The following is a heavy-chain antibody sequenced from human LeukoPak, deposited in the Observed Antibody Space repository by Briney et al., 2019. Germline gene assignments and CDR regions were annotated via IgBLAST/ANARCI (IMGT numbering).Heavy chain of an antibody. CDR2: IYTSGST. V-gene: IGHV4-61*02. D-gene: IGHD3-3*01. Sequence: SETLSLTCTVSGGSISSGSYYWSWIRQPAGKGLEWIGRIYTSGSTNYNPSLKSRVTISVDTSKNQFSLKLSSVTAADTAVYYCARGNSNFWSGYSLDYWGQGTLVTDSS. J-gene: IGHJ4*02. CDR3: ARGNSNFWSGYSLDY. CDR1: GGSISSGSYY.